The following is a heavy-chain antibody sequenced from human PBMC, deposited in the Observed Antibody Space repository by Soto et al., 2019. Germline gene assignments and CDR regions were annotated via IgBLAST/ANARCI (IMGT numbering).Heavy chain of an antibody. V-gene: IGHV3-73*02. CDR1: GFTFSGSG. D-gene: IGHD2-21*02. CDR3: TRHALQYCGGDCYLLPYFDL. Sequence: EVQLVESGGGLVQPGGSLKLSCAASGFTFSGSGMHWVRQASGKGLEWVGRIRSKANNYATAYAASVKGRFTISRDDSKNTAYLQMNSLKTEDTAVYYCTRHALQYCGGDCYLLPYFDLWGRGTLVTVSS. J-gene: IGHJ2*01. CDR2: IRSKANNYAT.